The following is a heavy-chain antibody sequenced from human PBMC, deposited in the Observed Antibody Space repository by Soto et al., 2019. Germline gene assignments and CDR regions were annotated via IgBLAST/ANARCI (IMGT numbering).Heavy chain of an antibody. J-gene: IGHJ4*02. V-gene: IGHV2-5*01. CDR1: GFSLSTSGVG. Sequence: SGPTLVKPTQTLTLTCTFSGFSLSTSGVGVGWIRQPPGKALEWLALIYWNDDKRYSPSLKSRLTITKDTSKNQVVLTMTNMDPVDTATYYCARTRLHYDFWSGTLGQTYYFDYWGQGTLVTVSS. CDR3: ARTRLHYDFWSGTLGQTYYFDY. CDR2: IYWNDDK. D-gene: IGHD3-3*01.